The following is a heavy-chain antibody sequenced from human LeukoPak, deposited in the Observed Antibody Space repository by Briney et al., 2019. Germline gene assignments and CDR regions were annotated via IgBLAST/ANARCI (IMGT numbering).Heavy chain of an antibody. CDR1: GFTFSSYG. Sequence: SGGSLRLSCAASGFTFSSYGMHWVRQAPGKGLEWVAVISYDGGNEYYADSVKGRFTISRDNSKNTLYLQMSSLRAEDAAVYYCAKDLPTAFFDYWGQGTLVTVSS. CDR3: AKDLPTAFFDY. D-gene: IGHD2-2*01. J-gene: IGHJ4*02. V-gene: IGHV3-30*18. CDR2: ISYDGGNE.